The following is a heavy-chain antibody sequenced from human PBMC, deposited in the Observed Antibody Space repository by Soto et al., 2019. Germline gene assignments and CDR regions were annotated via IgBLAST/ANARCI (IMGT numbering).Heavy chain of an antibody. Sequence: QITLKESGPTLVKPTQTLTLTCTFSGFSLTTRGVGVGWIRQPPGKALEWLELIYWDDDEGYSPSLKSRLTITNDTAKHQVVLTMTNMDPVDTATYYCAHRPRGFSYYFDYWGQGTLVTVSS. D-gene: IGHD3-10*01. CDR2: IYWDDDE. CDR3: AHRPRGFSYYFDY. CDR1: GFSLTTRGVG. V-gene: IGHV2-5*02. J-gene: IGHJ4*02.